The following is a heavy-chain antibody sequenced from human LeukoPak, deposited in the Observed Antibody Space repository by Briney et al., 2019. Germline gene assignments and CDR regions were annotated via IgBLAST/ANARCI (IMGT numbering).Heavy chain of an antibody. Sequence: GASVKVSCKASGYTFTSHDFNWVRQAPGQGLEWMGIINPSGGSTSYAQKFQGRVTMTRDTSTSTVYMELSSLRSEDTAVYYCARGSGRQLVPVVDYWGQGTLVTVSS. CDR1: GYTFTSHD. V-gene: IGHV1-46*01. CDR3: ARGSGRQLVPVVDY. CDR2: INPSGGST. J-gene: IGHJ4*02. D-gene: IGHD6-13*01.